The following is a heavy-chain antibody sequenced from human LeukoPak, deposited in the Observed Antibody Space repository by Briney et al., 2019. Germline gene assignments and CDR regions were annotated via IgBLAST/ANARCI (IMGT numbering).Heavy chain of an antibody. CDR2: IYYSGST. V-gene: IGHV4-39*07. CDR1: GGSISSSSYY. CDR3: ARTIYSSSSGFDY. J-gene: IGHJ4*02. D-gene: IGHD6-6*01. Sequence: PSETLSLTCTVSGGSISSSSYYWGWIRQPPGKGLEWIGSIYYSGSTYYNPSLKSRVTISVDTPKNQFSLKLSSVTAADTAVYYCARTIYSSSSGFDYWGQGTLVTVSS.